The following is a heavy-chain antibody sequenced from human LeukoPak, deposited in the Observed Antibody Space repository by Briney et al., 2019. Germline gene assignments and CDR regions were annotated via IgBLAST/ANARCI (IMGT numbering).Heavy chain of an antibody. Sequence: GGSLRLSCAGSGFTVSSNYMSWVRQAPGKALECLSVIYSGDSTYYADSVKGRFIISRDNSKNTVYLQMNSLRAEDTAVYYCARDRAVADGRLYYWGQGTLVTVSS. CDR1: GFTVSSNY. CDR2: IYSGDST. D-gene: IGHD6-19*01. J-gene: IGHJ4*02. CDR3: ARDRAVADGRLYY. V-gene: IGHV3-66*01.